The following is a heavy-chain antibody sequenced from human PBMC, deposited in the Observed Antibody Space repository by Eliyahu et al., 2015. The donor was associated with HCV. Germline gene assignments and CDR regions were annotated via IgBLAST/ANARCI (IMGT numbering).Heavy chain of an antibody. Sequence: EVQLLESGGGLVQPGGSLRLSCAASGFTFSSXXMSWVRQAPGKGLEWVSAISGSGGSTYYADSVKGRFTISRDNSKNTLYLQMNSLRAEDTAVYYCAKPATQKQWLVHHSSDYWGQGTLVTVSS. V-gene: IGHV3-23*01. CDR1: GFTFSSXX. CDR3: AKPATQKQWLVHHSSDY. J-gene: IGHJ4*02. D-gene: IGHD6-19*01. CDR2: ISGSGGST.